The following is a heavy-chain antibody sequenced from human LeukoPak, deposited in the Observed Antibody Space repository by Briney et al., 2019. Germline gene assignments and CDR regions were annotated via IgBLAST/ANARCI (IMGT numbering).Heavy chain of an antibody. CDR2: LGPGGGKT. Sequence: ASVKVSCKVSGYTLTNLSVHWVRQAPGKGPEWMGGLGPGGGKTLYAQKFQGRVTVTEDTSIDTVDMELRSLRSEDTAIYYCATGRRRGGYLWYFNYWAQGTLVTVSA. CDR3: ATGRRRGGYLWYFNY. V-gene: IGHV1-24*01. CDR1: GYTLTNLS. D-gene: IGHD5-24*01. J-gene: IGHJ4*02.